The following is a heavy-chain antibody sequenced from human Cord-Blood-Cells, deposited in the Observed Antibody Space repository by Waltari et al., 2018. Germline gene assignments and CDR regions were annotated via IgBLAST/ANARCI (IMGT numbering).Heavy chain of an antibody. J-gene: IGHJ4*02. CDR2: ISYDGSNK. CDR1: GFTFSSYG. V-gene: IGHV3-30*18. CDR3: AKDSHTARGGIDY. D-gene: IGHD3-10*01. Sequence: QVQLVESGGGVVQPGRSLRLSCAASGFTFSSYGMHWVRQAPGKGLEWVAVISYDGSNKYYADSVKSRFTISRDNSKNTLYLQMNSLRAEDTAVYYCAKDSHTARGGIDYWGQGTLVTVSS.